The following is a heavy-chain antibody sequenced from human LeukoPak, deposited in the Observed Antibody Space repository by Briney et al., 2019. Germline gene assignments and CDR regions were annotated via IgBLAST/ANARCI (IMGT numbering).Heavy chain of an antibody. Sequence: SETLSLTCAVYGGSFSGYYWSWIRQPPGKGLEWIGEINHSGSTNYNPSLKSGVTISVDTSKNEFAVKMSSVTAADTAVYYCARKGPSVRYYYYYMDVWGKGTTVTVSS. V-gene: IGHV4-34*01. CDR1: GGSFSGYY. D-gene: IGHD3-10*01. CDR3: ARKGPSVRYYYYYMDV. J-gene: IGHJ6*03. CDR2: INHSGST.